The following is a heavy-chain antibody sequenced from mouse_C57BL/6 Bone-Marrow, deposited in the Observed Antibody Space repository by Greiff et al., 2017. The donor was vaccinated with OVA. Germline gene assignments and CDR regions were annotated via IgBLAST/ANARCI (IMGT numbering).Heavy chain of an antibody. CDR1: GFTFSDYG. CDR2: ISSGSSTI. D-gene: IGHD1-1*01. Sequence: EVKLQESGGGLVKPGGSLKLSCAASGFTFSDYGMHWVRQAPEKGLEWVAYISSGSSTIYYADTVKGRFTISRDNAKNTLFLQMTSLRSEDTAMYYCARSTTVVATKDYWGQGTTLTVSS. V-gene: IGHV5-17*01. CDR3: ARSTTVVATKDY. J-gene: IGHJ2*01.